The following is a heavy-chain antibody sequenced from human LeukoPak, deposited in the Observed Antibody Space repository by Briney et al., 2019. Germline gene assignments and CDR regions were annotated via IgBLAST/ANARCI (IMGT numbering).Heavy chain of an antibody. J-gene: IGHJ4*02. D-gene: IGHD5-18*01. CDR1: GFTFSSYG. Sequence: PGGSLRLSCAASGFTFSSYGMHWVRQAPGKGLEWVAVIWYDGSNKYYADSVKGRFTISRDNSKNTLYLQMNSLRAEDTAVYYCAKGTGGYSYGYYFDYWGQGTLVTVSS. V-gene: IGHV3-33*06. CDR3: AKGTGGYSYGYYFDY. CDR2: IWYDGSNK.